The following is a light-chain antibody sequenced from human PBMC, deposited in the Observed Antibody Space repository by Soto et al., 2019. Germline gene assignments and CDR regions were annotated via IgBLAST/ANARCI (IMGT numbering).Light chain of an antibody. CDR1: QSISSN. Sequence: EIVMTQSPAILSVSPGDRATLSCRANQSISSNLAWYQQKPGQAPRLLIYGATTRATGIPARFSGSGSGTEFTLTISSLQSEDFAVYYCQQYDNWRTFGQGTKVDIK. V-gene: IGKV3D-15*01. CDR3: QQYDNWRT. CDR2: GAT. J-gene: IGKJ1*01.